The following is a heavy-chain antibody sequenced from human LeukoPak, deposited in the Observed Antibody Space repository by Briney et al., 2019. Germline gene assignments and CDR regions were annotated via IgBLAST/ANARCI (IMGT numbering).Heavy chain of an antibody. CDR2: IYYSGST. CDR3: ARGMALYYDILTGYYPFDY. D-gene: IGHD3-9*01. Sequence: SETLSLTCTVSGGSISSYYWSWIRQPPGKGLEWIGYIYYSGSTNYNPSLKSRVTISVDTSKTQFSLKLSSVTAADTAVYYCARGMALYYDILTGYYPFDYWGQGTLVTVSS. J-gene: IGHJ4*02. CDR1: GGSISSYY. V-gene: IGHV4-59*01.